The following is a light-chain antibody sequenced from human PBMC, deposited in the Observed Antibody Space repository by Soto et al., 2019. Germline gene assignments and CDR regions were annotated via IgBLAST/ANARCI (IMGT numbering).Light chain of an antibody. J-gene: IGLJ2*01. CDR1: SSYVGSYTY. V-gene: IGLV2-14*01. CDR2: DVN. Sequence: QSALTQPASVSGSPGQSITISCVGTSSYVGSYTYVSWYQQYPGKAPKLMIYDVNNRPPWVSDRFSGSKSGNTASLTISGLQSEYEADYHCSSYTSSSTVVFGGGTKLTVL. CDR3: SSYTSSSTVV.